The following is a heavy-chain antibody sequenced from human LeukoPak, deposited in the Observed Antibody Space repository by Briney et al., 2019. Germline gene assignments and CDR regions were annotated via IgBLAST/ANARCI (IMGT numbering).Heavy chain of an antibody. D-gene: IGHD3-10*01. CDR2: IKEDGSEK. Sequence: GGSLRLSCAASGFIFSRYWMSWVRQAPGKGLEWAANIKEDGSEKAYVDSVKGRFTISRDNAKNALYLQMNSLRVEDTAVYYCARDLGLDYWGQGTLVTVSS. V-gene: IGHV3-7*01. CDR1: GFIFSRYW. J-gene: IGHJ4*02. CDR3: ARDLGLDY.